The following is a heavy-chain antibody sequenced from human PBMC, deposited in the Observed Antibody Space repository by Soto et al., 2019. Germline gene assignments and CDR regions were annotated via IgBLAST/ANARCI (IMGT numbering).Heavy chain of an antibody. CDR2: INHFRST. Sequence: WTWIRQTPGKGLEWIGEINHFRSTNYNPSLKGRVSMSIDTSKNQFSLRLTSVTAADTGVYYCARGRVVVVVPAAYVSWLDPWGQGTLVTVSS. V-gene: IGHV4-34*01. J-gene: IGHJ5*02. CDR3: ARGRVVVVVPAAYVSWLDP. D-gene: IGHD2-21*01.